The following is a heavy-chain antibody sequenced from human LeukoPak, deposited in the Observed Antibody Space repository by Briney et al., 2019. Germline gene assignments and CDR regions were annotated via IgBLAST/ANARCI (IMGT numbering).Heavy chain of an antibody. CDR1: GFTFSSYG. Sequence: PGGSLRLSCAASGFTFSSYGMHWVRQAPGKGLEWVAVISYDGSNKYYADSVKGRFTISRDNSKNTLYLQMNSLRAEDTAVYYCARGETPIAAAGIRYWGQGTLVTVSS. D-gene: IGHD6-13*01. V-gene: IGHV3-30*03. J-gene: IGHJ4*02. CDR3: ARGETPIAAAGIRY. CDR2: ISYDGSNK.